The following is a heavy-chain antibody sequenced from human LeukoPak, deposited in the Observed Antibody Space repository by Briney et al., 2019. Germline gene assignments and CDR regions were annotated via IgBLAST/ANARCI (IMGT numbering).Heavy chain of an antibody. J-gene: IGHJ4*02. Sequence: GGSLRLSCAASGFTFSSYEMNWVRQAPGKGLEWVSYISSSGSTIYYADSVKGRFTISRDNAKNSLYLQMNSLRAEDTAVYYCARVHSATIAAAGFDYWGRGTLVTVSS. CDR2: ISSSGSTI. CDR1: GFTFSSYE. V-gene: IGHV3-48*03. D-gene: IGHD6-13*01. CDR3: ARVHSATIAAAGFDY.